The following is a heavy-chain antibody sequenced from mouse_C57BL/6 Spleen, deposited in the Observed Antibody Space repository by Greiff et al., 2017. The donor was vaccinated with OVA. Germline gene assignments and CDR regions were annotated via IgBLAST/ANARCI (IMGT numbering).Heavy chain of an antibody. V-gene: IGHV1-69*01. Sequence: QVQLQQPGAELVMPGASVKLSCKASGYTFTSYWMHWVKQRPGQGLEWIGEIDPSDSYTNNNQKFKGKSTLTVDKSSSTAYMQLSSLTSEDSAVYYCAREGLGFAYWGQGTLVTVSA. CDR3: AREGLGFAY. CDR2: IDPSDSYT. CDR1: GYTFTSYW. J-gene: IGHJ3*01. D-gene: IGHD3-3*01.